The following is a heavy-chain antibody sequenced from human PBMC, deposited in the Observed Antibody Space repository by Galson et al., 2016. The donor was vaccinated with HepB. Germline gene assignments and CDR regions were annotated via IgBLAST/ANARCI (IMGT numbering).Heavy chain of an antibody. Sequence: SLRLSCAASGFTLTDSWMHWVRQVPGKGLVWVSRINGDGSTTNYADSVKGRFTISRDIAKNTLYLQMNRLRVEDTAMYYCTRGIVGSADILWGQGTLVTVSS. CDR1: GFTLTDSW. J-gene: IGHJ4*02. CDR3: TRGIVGSADIL. CDR2: INGDGSTT. D-gene: IGHD2-15*01. V-gene: IGHV3-74*01.